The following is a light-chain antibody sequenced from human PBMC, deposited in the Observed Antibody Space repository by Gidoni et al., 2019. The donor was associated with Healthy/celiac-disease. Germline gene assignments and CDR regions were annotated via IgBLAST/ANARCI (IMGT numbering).Light chain of an antibody. J-gene: IGLJ1*01. CDR3: SSYTSSSTRV. CDR2: EVS. Sequence: QSALTQPASVSGSPGPSITISCTGTSSDVGGYNYVSWYQQHPGKAPKLMIYEVSNRPSGVPDRFSGSKSGNTASLTISGLQAEDEADYYCSSYTSSSTRVFGTGTKVTVL. CDR1: SSDVGGYNY. V-gene: IGLV2-14*01.